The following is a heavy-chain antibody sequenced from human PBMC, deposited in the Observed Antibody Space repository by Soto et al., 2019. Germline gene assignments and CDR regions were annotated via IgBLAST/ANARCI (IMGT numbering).Heavy chain of an antibody. V-gene: IGHV4-39*01. D-gene: IGHD2-2*02. CDR2: IYYSGST. CDR1: GGSISSSIYY. CDR3: VRSFTTNIPWFDY. Sequence: SETLSLTCTVSGGSISSSIYYWGWIRQPPGKGLEWIGSIYYSGSTYYNPSLKSRATIYVDTSKNQFSLKLSPVTASDTAVYYCVRSFTTNIPWFDYWGQGTLVTVSS. J-gene: IGHJ4*02.